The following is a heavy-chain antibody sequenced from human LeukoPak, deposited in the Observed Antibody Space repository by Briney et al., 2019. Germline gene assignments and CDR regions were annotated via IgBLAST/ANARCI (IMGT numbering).Heavy chain of an antibody. CDR2: IYYSGST. Sequence: SETLSLPCSVSGGSIISSNYYWGWIRQPPGKGLEWIGSIYYSGSTYYNPSLKSRVTISVDTSKNQFSLKLRSVTAADTAVYYCARPRTRLAWFDPWGQGTLVTVSS. D-gene: IGHD6-19*01. V-gene: IGHV4-39*01. J-gene: IGHJ5*02. CDR3: ARPRTRLAWFDP. CDR1: GGSIISSNYY.